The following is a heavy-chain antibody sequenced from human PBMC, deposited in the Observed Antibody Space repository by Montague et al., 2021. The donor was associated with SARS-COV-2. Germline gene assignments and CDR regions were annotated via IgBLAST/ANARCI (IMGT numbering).Heavy chain of an antibody. CDR2: INHSGTT. V-gene: IGHV4-34*01. CDR3: ARWDPQTLTLIGLRGKSASDY. J-gene: IGHJ4*02. D-gene: IGHD4-23*01. CDR1: GGSFSGYY. Sequence: SETLSLTCAVYGGSFSGYYWTWIRQSPGKGLEWIAEINHSGTTNYNFNQSLRSRVTISVDTSKSQFSLKLSSVTAADTGVYYCARWDPQTLTLIGLRGKSASDYWGQGTLVTVSS.